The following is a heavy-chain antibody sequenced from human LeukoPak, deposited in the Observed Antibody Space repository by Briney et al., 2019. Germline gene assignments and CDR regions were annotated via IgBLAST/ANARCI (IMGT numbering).Heavy chain of an antibody. J-gene: IGHJ4*02. V-gene: IGHV3-74*01. Sequence: GGSLRLSCAASGFTFSSYWMHWVRQAPGKGLVWVSRINSDGSSTSYADSVKGRFTISRDNAKNTLYLQMNSLRAEDTAVYYCARVLCSGGSCYSWYFDYWGQGTLVTVSS. CDR1: GFTFSSYW. D-gene: IGHD2-15*01. CDR3: ARVLCSGGSCYSWYFDY. CDR2: INSDGSST.